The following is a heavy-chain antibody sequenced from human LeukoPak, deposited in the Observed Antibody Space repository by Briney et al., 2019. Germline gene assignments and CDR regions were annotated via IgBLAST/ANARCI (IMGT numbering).Heavy chain of an antibody. V-gene: IGHV1-2*02. CDR2: INPNSGGT. J-gene: IGHJ4*02. CDR1: GYTFTDYY. D-gene: IGHD1-26*01. CDR3: AVGRRTVFDY. Sequence: ASVTVSCKASGYTFTDYYIHWVRQAPGQGLEWMGWINPNSGGTNYAQNFQGRVTMTRDTYITTAYMDLSRLGLDDTAVYYCAVGRRTVFDYWGQGTLVTVSS.